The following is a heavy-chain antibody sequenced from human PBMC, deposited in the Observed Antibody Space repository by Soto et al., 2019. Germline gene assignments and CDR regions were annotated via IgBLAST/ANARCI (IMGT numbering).Heavy chain of an antibody. CDR1: GFTFSSYG. Sequence: QVQLVESGGGVVQPGRSLRLSCAASGFTFSSYGMHWVRQAPGKGLEWVAVIWYDGSNKYYADSVKGRFTISRDNSKNKLYLQMNSLRAEDTAVYYCASIVGAALRAWGQGTLVTVSS. J-gene: IGHJ4*02. V-gene: IGHV3-33*01. CDR2: IWYDGSNK. D-gene: IGHD1-26*01. CDR3: ASIVGAALRA.